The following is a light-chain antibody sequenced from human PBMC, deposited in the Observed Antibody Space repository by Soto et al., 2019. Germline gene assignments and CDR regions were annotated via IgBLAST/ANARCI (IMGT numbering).Light chain of an antibody. J-gene: IGLJ2*01. CDR1: SSNIGSDT. CDR2: TND. Sequence: QSVLTQPPSASGTPGQRVNISCSGSSSNIGSDTVNWYQQFPGTAPKLLIYTNDQRPSGVPDRISGSKSGTAASLAISGLQSEDEADYYCASWDDSLNGPVFGGGTKVTVL. CDR3: ASWDDSLNGPV. V-gene: IGLV1-44*01.